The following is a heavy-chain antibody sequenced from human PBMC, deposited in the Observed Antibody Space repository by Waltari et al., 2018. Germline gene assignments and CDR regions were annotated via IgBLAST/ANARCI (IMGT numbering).Heavy chain of an antibody. D-gene: IGHD2-2*01. V-gene: IGHV1-69*01. J-gene: IGHJ6*02. CDR1: GGTFSSYA. CDR2: IIPIFGTA. Sequence: QVQLVQSGAEVKKPGSSVKVSCKASGGTFSSYAISWVRQAPGQGLEWMGGIIPIFGTANYAQKFQCRVTITADESTSTAYMELSSLRSEDTAVYYCARERAVVVPAATYYYGMDVWGQGTTVTVSS. CDR3: ARERAVVVPAATYYYGMDV.